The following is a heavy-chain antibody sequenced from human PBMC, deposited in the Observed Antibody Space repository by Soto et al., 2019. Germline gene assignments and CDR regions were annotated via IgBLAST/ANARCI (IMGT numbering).Heavy chain of an antibody. CDR1: GGSISSGDYY. CDR2: MSNSGDT. Sequence: SDTLSLTCTVSGGSISSGDYYWSWIRQPPGKGLEWIGYMSNSGDTYYNPSLKSRVTISVDTSKNQISLKLIPVTAADTAVYFCARDTTATASGYHDDLDVWGQWTTVT. J-gene: IGHJ6*01. D-gene: IGHD4-17*01. CDR3: ARDTTATASGYHDDLDV. V-gene: IGHV4-30-4*02.